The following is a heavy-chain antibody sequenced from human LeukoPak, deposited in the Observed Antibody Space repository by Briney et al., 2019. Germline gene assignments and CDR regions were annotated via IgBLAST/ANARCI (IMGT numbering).Heavy chain of an antibody. J-gene: IGHJ6*03. CDR2: ISGDGGST. V-gene: IGHV3-43*02. CDR3: AKGNRYYGSGSYYNYPPRTFYMDV. CDR1: GFTFDDYA. Sequence: GGSLRLSCAASGFTFDDYAMHWVRQAPGKVLEWVSLISGDGGSTYYADSVKGRFTISRDNSKNSLYLQMNSLRTEDTALYYCAKGNRYYGSGSYYNYPPRTFYMDVWGKGTTVSVSS. D-gene: IGHD3-10*01.